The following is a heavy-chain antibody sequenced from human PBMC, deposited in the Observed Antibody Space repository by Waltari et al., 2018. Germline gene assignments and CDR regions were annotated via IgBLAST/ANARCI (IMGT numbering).Heavy chain of an antibody. D-gene: IGHD1-1*01. V-gene: IGHV1-69*02. CDR3: ARSGEMKGTVDY. Sequence: HVQLEQSGAEVKKPGSLVKVSCKASGGTFSTYTVTWVRQAPGQGLEWMGSIIPFLGISKYAQSLQARLTITVDQSTNTGYMELNNLRPEDTGVYYCARSGEMKGTVDYWGQGTLVTVSS. CDR2: IIPFLGIS. CDR1: GGTFSTYT. J-gene: IGHJ4*02.